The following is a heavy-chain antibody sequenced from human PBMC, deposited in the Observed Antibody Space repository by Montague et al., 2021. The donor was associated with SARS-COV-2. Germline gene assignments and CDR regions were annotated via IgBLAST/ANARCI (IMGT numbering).Heavy chain of an antibody. Sequence: SETLSLTCTVSGGSISSYSWSWIRQPPGKGLEWIGYINYSGSTNYNPALKSRVTISLDTSKNQFSLKLNSVTAADTAVYYCARGSDGTDAFDFWGQGTMVTVSS. CDR2: INYSGST. J-gene: IGHJ3*01. V-gene: IGHV4-59*01. D-gene: IGHD5-18*01. CDR1: GGSISSYS. CDR3: ARGSDGTDAFDF.